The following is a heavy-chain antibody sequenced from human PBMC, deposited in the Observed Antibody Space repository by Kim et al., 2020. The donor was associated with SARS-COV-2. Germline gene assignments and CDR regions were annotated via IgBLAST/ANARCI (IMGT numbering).Heavy chain of an antibody. CDR2: ISYDGSNK. J-gene: IGHJ4*02. CDR3: TKDWGQGGYTFDY. V-gene: IGHV3-30*18. CDR1: GFTFSSYG. D-gene: IGHD1-26*01. Sequence: GGSLRLSCAASGFTFSSYGMHWVRQAPGKGLEWVAVISYDGSNKYYADSVKGRFTISRDNSKNTLYLQMNSLRAEDTAVYYCTKDWGQGGYTFDYWGQGTLVTVSS.